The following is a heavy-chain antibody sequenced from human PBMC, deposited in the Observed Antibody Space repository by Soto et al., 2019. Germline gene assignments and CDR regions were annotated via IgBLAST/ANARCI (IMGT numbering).Heavy chain of an antibody. J-gene: IGHJ6*03. CDR2: TYYRSKWYN. CDR3: ARAIAARRKGMDV. D-gene: IGHD6-6*01. Sequence: SQTLSLTCAISGDSVSSNSAAWNWIRPSPSRGLEWLGRTYYRSKWYNDYAVSVKSRITINPDTSKNQFSLQLNSVTPEDTAVYYCARAIAARRKGMDVWGKGTTVTVSS. V-gene: IGHV6-1*01. CDR1: GDSVSSNSAA.